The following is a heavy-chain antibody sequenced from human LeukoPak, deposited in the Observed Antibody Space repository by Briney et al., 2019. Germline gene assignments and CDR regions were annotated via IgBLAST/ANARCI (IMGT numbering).Heavy chain of an antibody. CDR3: ARDLWFGELLPTYYFDY. V-gene: IGHV3-7*01. J-gene: IGHJ4*02. CDR1: GFTFSGYW. D-gene: IGHD3-10*01. CDR2: IKQDGSDK. Sequence: GGSLRLSCTASGFTFSGYWMNWVRQAPGKGLEWVANIKQDGSDKYYVDSVKGRFTISRDNAKNSLYLQMNSLRAEDTAVYYCARDLWFGELLPTYYFDYWGQGTLVTVSS.